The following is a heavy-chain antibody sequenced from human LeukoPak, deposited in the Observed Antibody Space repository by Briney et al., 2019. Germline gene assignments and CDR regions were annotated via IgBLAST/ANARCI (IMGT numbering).Heavy chain of an antibody. CDR3: ARGPPIAVAGTNFDY. Sequence: GASVKVSCKASGYTFTSYYMHWVRQAPGQGLEWMGIINPSGGSTSYAQKCQGRVTMTRDTSTSTVYMELSSLRSEDPAVYYCARGPPIAVAGTNFDYWGQGPLVTVSS. CDR1: GYTFTSYY. J-gene: IGHJ4*02. CDR2: INPSGGST. V-gene: IGHV1-46*01. D-gene: IGHD6-19*01.